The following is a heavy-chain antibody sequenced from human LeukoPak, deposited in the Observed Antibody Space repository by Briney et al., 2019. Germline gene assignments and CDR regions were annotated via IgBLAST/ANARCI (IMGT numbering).Heavy chain of an antibody. CDR3: ARHSYNCYGLDV. CDR1: GGSISPYY. V-gene: IGHV4-59*08. J-gene: IGHJ6*02. CDR2: IYYSGTT. Sequence: SQTLSLTCTVSGGSISPYYWSWIRQPPGKGLEWIGYIYYSGTTNYNPSLKSRVTMSVDTSNNHLSLRLTSVTAADTALYYCARHSYNCYGLDVWGQGTTITVSS.